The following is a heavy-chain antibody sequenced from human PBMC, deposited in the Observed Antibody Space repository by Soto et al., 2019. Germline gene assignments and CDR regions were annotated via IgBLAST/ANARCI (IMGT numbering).Heavy chain of an antibody. J-gene: IGHJ6*02. V-gene: IGHV3-23*01. CDR3: ASAAREYYYYGMDV. CDR1: GFTFSSYA. CDR2: ISGSGGST. Sequence: EVQLLESGGGLVQPGGSLRLSCAAPGFTFSSYAMSWVRQAPGKGLEWVSSISGSGGSTYYADSVKGRFTISRDNSMNTLNLQMNSLRAQDTAVYYCASAAREYYYYGMDVWGQGTTVTVSS.